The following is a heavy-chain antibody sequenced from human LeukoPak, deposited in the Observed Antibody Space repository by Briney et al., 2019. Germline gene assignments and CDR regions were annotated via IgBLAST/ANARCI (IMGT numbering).Heavy chain of an antibody. D-gene: IGHD6-13*01. CDR2: ISSSSSYI. V-gene: IGHV3-21*01. J-gene: IGHJ4*02. CDR3: AREVSSSWPHFDY. Sequence: GGSLRLSCAASGFTFSSYSMNWVRQAPGKGLEWVSSISSSSSYIYYADSVKGRFTISRDNAKNSLYLQMNSLRAEDTAVYYCAREVSSSWPHFDYWGQGTLVTVSS. CDR1: GFTFSSYS.